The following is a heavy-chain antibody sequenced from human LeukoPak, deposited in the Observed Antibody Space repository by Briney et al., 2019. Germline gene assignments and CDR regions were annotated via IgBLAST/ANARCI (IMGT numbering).Heavy chain of an antibody. D-gene: IGHD6-19*01. Sequence: PGGSLRLSCAASGFTFSSYSMNWVRQAPGKGLEWVGHIKSKIDGGTTDYAAPVKGRFTISRDDSKNTLYLQMNSLKTEDTAVYYCTADPPGFSSGIDYWGQGTLVTVSS. CDR3: TADPPGFSSGIDY. J-gene: IGHJ4*02. CDR2: IKSKIDGGTT. V-gene: IGHV3-15*01. CDR1: GFTFSSYS.